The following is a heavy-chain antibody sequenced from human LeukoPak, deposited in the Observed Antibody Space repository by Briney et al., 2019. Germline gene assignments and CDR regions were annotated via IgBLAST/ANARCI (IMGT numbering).Heavy chain of an antibody. CDR2: ISSSGSTI. J-gene: IGHJ6*03. V-gene: IGHV3-48*03. Sequence: PGGSLRLSCAASGFTFSSYEMNWVRQAPGKGLEWVSYISSSGSTIYYADSVKGRFTISRDNAKNSLHLHMNSLRAEDTAVYYCARDRYGANTYVPPNYYYYMDVWGKGTTVTVSS. D-gene: IGHD4-17*01. CDR1: GFTFSSYE. CDR3: ARDRYGANTYVPPNYYYYMDV.